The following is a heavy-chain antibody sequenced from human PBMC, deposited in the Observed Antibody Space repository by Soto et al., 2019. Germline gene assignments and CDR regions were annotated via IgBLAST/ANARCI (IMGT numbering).Heavy chain of an antibody. D-gene: IGHD3-10*01. CDR1: GFTFISYA. J-gene: IGHJ6*02. Sequence: QVQLVESGGGVVQPGRSLRLSCAASGFTFISYAMHWVRQAPGKGLEWVAVISFDGSTEYYADSVKGRLTISRDNSNNTVYLQMNSLRSEDTAVYYCARSRHGSGSYTHFYYGLDVWGQGPTITVSS. CDR3: ARSRHGSGSYTHFYYGLDV. CDR2: ISFDGSTE. V-gene: IGHV3-30-3*01.